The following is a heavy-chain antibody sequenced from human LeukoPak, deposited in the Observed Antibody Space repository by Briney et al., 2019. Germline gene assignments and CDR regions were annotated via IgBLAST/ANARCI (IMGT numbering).Heavy chain of an antibody. Sequence: GGSLRLSCAASGFTFSSYSMNWVRQAPGKGLEWVSYISSSSSTIYYADSVKGRFTISRDNAKNSLYLQMNSLRAEDTAVYYCARDRGYYDSSGSDYWGQGTLVTVSS. V-gene: IGHV3-48*01. CDR1: GFTFSSYS. D-gene: IGHD3-22*01. J-gene: IGHJ4*02. CDR3: ARDRGYYDSSGSDY. CDR2: ISSSSSTI.